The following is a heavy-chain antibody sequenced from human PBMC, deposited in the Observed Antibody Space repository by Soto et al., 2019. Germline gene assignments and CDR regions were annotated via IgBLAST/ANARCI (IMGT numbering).Heavy chain of an antibody. V-gene: IGHV4-59*08. J-gene: IGHJ4*02. CDR1: GGSISTHY. Sequence: QVQLQESGPGLVKPSETLTLTCTVSGGSISTHYWSWIRQPPGKGLEWIGNIYYPGTTNYNPSLKCRVTRSVDTSKNQFSLKLSSVTAADTAVYYCARRLAGSYGQIDYWGQGTLVTVSS. CDR2: IYYPGTT. CDR3: ARRLAGSYGQIDY. D-gene: IGHD1-26*01.